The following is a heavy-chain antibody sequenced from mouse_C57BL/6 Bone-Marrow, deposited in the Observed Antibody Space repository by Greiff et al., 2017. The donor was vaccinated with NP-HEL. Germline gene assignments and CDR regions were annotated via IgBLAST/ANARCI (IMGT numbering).Heavy chain of an antibody. J-gene: IGHJ3*01. CDR1: GFSLTSYG. V-gene: IGHV2-5*01. CDR3: AKSIYYDYDEAY. D-gene: IGHD2-4*01. CDR2: IWRGGST. Sequence: VKLMESGPGLVQPSQSLSITCTVSGFSLTSYGVHWVRQSPGKGLEWLGVIWRGGSTDYNAAFMSRLSITKDNSKSQVFFKMNSLQADDTAIYYCAKSIYYDYDEAYWGQGTLVTVSA.